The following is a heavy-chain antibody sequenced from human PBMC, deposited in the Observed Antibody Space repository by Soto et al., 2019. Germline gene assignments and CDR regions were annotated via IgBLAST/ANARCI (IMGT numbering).Heavy chain of an antibody. CDR2: IWYDGSNK. Sequence: QVQLVESGGGVVQPGRSLRLSCAASGFTFSSYGMHWVRQAPGKGLEWVAVIWYDGSNKYYADSVKGRFTIFRDNSKNTLYLQMNSLRAEDTAVYYCARDFWSGRGPDAFDIWGQGTMVTVSS. CDR1: GFTFSSYG. V-gene: IGHV3-33*01. CDR3: ARDFWSGRGPDAFDI. D-gene: IGHD3-3*01. J-gene: IGHJ3*02.